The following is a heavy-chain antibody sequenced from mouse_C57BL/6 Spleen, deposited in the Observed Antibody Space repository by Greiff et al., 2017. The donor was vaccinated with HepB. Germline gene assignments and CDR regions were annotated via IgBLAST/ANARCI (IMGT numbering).Heavy chain of an antibody. D-gene: IGHD2-4*01. J-gene: IGHJ1*03. V-gene: IGHV1-26*01. CDR3: ARHYDYDWYFDV. CDR2: INPNNGGT. Sequence: EVQLQQSGPELVKPGASVKISCKASGYTFTDYYMNWVKQSHGKSLEWIGDINPNNGGTSYNQKFKGKATLTVDMSSSTAYMELRSLTSEDSAVYYCARHYDYDWYFDVWGTGTTVTVSS. CDR1: GYTFTDYY.